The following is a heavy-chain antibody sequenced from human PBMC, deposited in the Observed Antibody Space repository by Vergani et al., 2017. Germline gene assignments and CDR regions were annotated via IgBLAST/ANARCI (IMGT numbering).Heavy chain of an antibody. D-gene: IGHD2-2*02. CDR1: GFTFSDFW. Sequence: EVQLVESGGGLVQPGGSLRLSCTASGFTFSDFWMTWVRQVPGKGLEWVANIMPDGSATMYADSLRGRFSISRDNAKNTLYLQVRSLRLEDTGVYHCVRDRGLCAGGRCYTEAWDYWGQGTPVTVSS. V-gene: IGHV3-7*01. CDR2: IMPDGSAT. J-gene: IGHJ4*02. CDR3: VRDRGLCAGGRCYTEAWDY.